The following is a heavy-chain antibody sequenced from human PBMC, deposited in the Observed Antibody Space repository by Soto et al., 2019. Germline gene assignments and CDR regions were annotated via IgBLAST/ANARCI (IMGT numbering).Heavy chain of an antibody. CDR3: ARKNGVLDAFDI. J-gene: IGHJ3*02. V-gene: IGHV4-28*01. D-gene: IGHD4-17*01. CDR1: GYSISSSNW. Sequence: ETLSLTCAVSGYSISSSNWWGWIRQPPGKGLEWIGYIYYSGSTYYNPSLKSRVTMSVDTSKNQFSLKLSSVTAVDTAVYYCARKNGVLDAFDIWGQGTMVTVSS. CDR2: IYYSGST.